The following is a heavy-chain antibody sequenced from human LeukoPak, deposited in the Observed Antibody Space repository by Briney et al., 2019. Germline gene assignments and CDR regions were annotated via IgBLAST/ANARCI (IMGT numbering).Heavy chain of an antibody. D-gene: IGHD5-24*01. CDR3: AREMGAGNRMATISGWYFDL. Sequence: ASVKVSCKASGYTFTSYAMNWVRQAPGQGLEWMGWINTNTGNPTYAQGFTGRFVFSLDTSVSTAYLQISSLKAEDTAVYYCAREMGAGNRMATISGWYFDLWGRGTLVTVSS. CDR1: GYTFTSYA. V-gene: IGHV7-4-1*02. J-gene: IGHJ2*01. CDR2: INTNTGNP.